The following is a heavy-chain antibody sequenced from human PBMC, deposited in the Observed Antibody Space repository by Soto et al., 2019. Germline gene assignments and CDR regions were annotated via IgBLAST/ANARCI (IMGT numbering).Heavy chain of an antibody. D-gene: IGHD3-16*01. V-gene: IGHV4-39*01. CDR2: IYYSGST. CDR1: GGSISSSSYY. J-gene: IGHJ4*02. Sequence: SETLSLTCTVSGGSISSSSYYWGWIRQPPGKGLEWIGSIYYSGSTYYNPSLKSRVTISADTSKNQFSLKLSSVTAADTAVYYCARSPPDPYDNIRGSNTNLDYRGKGTLVTVSS. CDR3: ARSPPDPYDNIRGSNTNLDY.